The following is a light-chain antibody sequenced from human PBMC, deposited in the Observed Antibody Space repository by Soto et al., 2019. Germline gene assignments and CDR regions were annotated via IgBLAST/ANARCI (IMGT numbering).Light chain of an antibody. CDR2: DVR. CDR1: SSDVGGYDF. J-gene: IGLJ1*01. V-gene: IGLV2-11*01. Sequence: QSALTQPRSVSGSPGQSVTISCTGTSSDVGGYDFVSWYQHHPGKAPKLMIYDVRKRPSGVPDRFSGSKSDNTASLTISGLQAEDEADYYCCSYAGRYTYVFGTGTKVTVL. CDR3: CSYAGRYTYV.